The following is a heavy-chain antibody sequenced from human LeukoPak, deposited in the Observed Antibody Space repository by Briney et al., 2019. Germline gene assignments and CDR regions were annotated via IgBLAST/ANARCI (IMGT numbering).Heavy chain of an antibody. Sequence: GGSLRLSCAASGFTFSSYAMSWVRQAPGKGLEWVSAISGSGGSTYYADSVKGRFTISRDNSKNTLYLQMNSLRAEDTAVYYCAKDPVVPAAIRADSYYYYGMDVWGQGTTVTVSS. CDR3: AKDPVVPAAIRADSYYYYGMDV. J-gene: IGHJ6*02. CDR1: GFTFSSYA. CDR2: ISGSGGST. D-gene: IGHD2-2*02. V-gene: IGHV3-23*01.